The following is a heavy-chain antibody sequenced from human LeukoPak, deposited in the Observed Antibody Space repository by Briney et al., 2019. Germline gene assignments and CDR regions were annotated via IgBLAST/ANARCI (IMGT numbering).Heavy chain of an antibody. J-gene: IGHJ4*02. V-gene: IGHV4-59*01. CDR1: GDSISSSW. D-gene: IGHD3-16*01. Sequence: SETLSLTCTVSGDSISSSWWAWIRQPPGKGLEWIGYVYYTGTPTSYNPSLRSRVTISIDTSRNQFSLKLSSVTAADTAVYYCARDSRGGGPDFDYWGPGTLITVSS. CDR2: VYYTGTPT. CDR3: ARDSRGGGPDFDY.